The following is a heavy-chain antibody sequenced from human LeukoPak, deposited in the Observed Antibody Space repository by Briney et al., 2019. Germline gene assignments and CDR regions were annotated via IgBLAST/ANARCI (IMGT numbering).Heavy chain of an antibody. CDR2: IYYSGST. CDR3: ATYGGNSIFDY. CDR1: GGSISSHY. Sequence: PSETLSLTCTVSGGSISSHYWSWIRQPPGKGLEWIGYIYYSGSTNYNPPLKSRVTISVDTSKNQFSLKLSSVTAADTAVYYCATYGGNSIFDYWGQGTLVTVSS. D-gene: IGHD4-23*01. J-gene: IGHJ4*02. V-gene: IGHV4-59*11.